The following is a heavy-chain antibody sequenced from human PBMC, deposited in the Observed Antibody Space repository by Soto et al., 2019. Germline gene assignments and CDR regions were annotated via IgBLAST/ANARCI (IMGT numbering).Heavy chain of an antibody. CDR2: TYHGEST. CDR3: ARREVVIGHYYGMDV. CDR1: GDSIRSSNW. Sequence: SETLSLTCAVSGDSIRSSNWWSWVRQPPGKGLEWIGETYHGESTNYNPSLKSRVTISVDESNNHLSLKLSSATAADTAVYYCARREVVIGHYYGMDVWGQGTTVT. V-gene: IGHV4-4*02. D-gene: IGHD3-22*01. J-gene: IGHJ6*02.